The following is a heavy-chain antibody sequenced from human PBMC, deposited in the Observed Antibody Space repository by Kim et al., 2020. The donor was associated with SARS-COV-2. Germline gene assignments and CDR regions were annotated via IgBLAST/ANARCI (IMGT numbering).Heavy chain of an antibody. CDR1: GFTFSSYW. J-gene: IGHJ4*02. CDR2: IKQDGSEK. V-gene: IGHV3-7*01. Sequence: GGSLRLSCAASGFTFSSYWMSWVRQAPGKGLEWVANIKQDGSEKYYVDSVKGRFTISRDNAKNSLYLQMNSLRAEDTAVYYCARGSGSGSYYKQQTQYYFDYWGQGTLVTVSS. D-gene: IGHD3-10*01. CDR3: ARGSGSGSYYKQQTQYYFDY.